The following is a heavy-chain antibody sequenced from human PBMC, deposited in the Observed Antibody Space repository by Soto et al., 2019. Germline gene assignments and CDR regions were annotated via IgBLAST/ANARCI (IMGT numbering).Heavy chain of an antibody. Sequence: QLQLQESGSGLVKPSQTLSLTCAVSGGYISSGGYSWRWMRQPPGKGLEWIGYIYHSGSTYYNTSLKRRVTISVDRSKNPFSLKLSSVTAAETAVYSGARVPEVWGQGTKVTVSS. J-gene: IGHJ6*02. CDR1: GGYISSGGYS. V-gene: IGHV4-30-2*01. CDR3: ARVPEV. CDR2: IYHSGST.